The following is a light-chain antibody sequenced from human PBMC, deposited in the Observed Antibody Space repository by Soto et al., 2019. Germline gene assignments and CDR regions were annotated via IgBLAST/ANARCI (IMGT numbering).Light chain of an antibody. Sequence: HSALTQPASVSGCPGQSITISCTVTISYFGFSAYVSWYQQFPGNVPRLLIYKVTNRPSGVSYRFSGSKSGNTASLTISGLQAEDEADYFCTSSTTGSLYVFGTGTKVTVL. V-gene: IGLV2-14*01. CDR3: TSSTTGSLYV. J-gene: IGLJ1*01. CDR2: KVT. CDR1: ISYFGFSAY.